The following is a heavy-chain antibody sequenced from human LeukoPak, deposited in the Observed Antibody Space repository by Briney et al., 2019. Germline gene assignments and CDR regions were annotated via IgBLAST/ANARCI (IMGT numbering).Heavy chain of an antibody. Sequence: APVNPSYKPSGGTFTTYAISWVRQAPGKGREGMGGFDPQNGETIYAQKFQGRVTMTEDTSTDTAYMELSSLRSEDTAVYYCATAVGYSESSGYYFDYCVAGTVVTVSS. J-gene: IGHJ4*02. CDR1: GGTFTTYA. D-gene: IGHD3-22*01. CDR2: FDPQNGET. V-gene: IGHV1-24*01. CDR3: ATAVGYSESSGYYFDY.